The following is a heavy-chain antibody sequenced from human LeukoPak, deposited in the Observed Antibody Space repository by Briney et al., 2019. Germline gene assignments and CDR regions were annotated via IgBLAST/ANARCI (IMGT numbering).Heavy chain of an antibody. Sequence: ASVKVSCKASGYTFTSYGISWVRQAPGQGLEWMGWISAYNGNTNYAQKLQGRVTMTTDTSTSTAYMELRSLRSDDTAVYYCARAEVDCSGGSCYDYWGQGTLVTVSS. CDR3: ARAEVDCSGGSCYDY. D-gene: IGHD2-15*01. V-gene: IGHV1-18*01. J-gene: IGHJ4*02. CDR2: ISAYNGNT. CDR1: GYTFTSYG.